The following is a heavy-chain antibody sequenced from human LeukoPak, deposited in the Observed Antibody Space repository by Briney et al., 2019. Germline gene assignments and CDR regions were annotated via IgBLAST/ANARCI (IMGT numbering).Heavy chain of an antibody. CDR3: ARSYYFDSSAYYLFDY. CDR2: INTNTGNP. V-gene: IGHV7-4-1*02. Sequence: VASVKVSCKASGYTFTGYYMHWVRQAPGQGLEWMGWINTNTGNPTYAQGFTGRFVFSLDTSVSTAYLQISSLKAEDTAVYYCARSYYFDSSAYYLFDYWGQGTLVTVSS. J-gene: IGHJ4*02. D-gene: IGHD3-22*01. CDR1: GYTFTGYY.